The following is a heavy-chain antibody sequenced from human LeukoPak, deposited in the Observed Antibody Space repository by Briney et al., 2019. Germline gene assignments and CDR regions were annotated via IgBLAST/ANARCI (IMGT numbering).Heavy chain of an antibody. J-gene: IGHJ5*02. CDR1: GGSISGYY. CDR3: AQRQGPMSGTYDYFDP. D-gene: IGHD1-26*01. V-gene: IGHV4-4*09. Sequence: SETLSLTCTVSGGSISGYYWTWIRQPPGQGLEWIAYIHSNGYTNYNPSLKSRVTISVGPSKNQCSLTVTPVTAADTAIYYCAQRQGPMSGTYDYFDPWGQGALVTVSS. CDR2: IHSNGYT.